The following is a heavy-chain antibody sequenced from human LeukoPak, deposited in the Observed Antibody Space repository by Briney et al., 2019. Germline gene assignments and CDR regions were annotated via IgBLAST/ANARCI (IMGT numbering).Heavy chain of an antibody. CDR2: INNSGST. D-gene: IGHD6-6*01. J-gene: IGHJ4*02. Sequence: PSETLSLTCAVYGGSFSGHYWSWIRQPPGKGLEWVGEINNSGSTNYNPSLKSRVTISVDTYKNQFSLELSSVTAADTAVYYCASQYSSSSSRYFDYWGQGTMVTVSS. V-gene: IGHV4-34*01. CDR3: ASQYSSSSSRYFDY. CDR1: GGSFSGHY.